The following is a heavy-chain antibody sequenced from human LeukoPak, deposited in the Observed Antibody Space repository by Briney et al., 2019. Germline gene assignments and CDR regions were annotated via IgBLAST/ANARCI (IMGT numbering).Heavy chain of an antibody. Sequence: PGGSLRLSCAASGLTVSNNYMSWVRRAPGKGLEWLSVIYSGGSTYYADSVKGRFTISRDNSKNTLYLQMNSLRAEDTAVYYCARWWYSSRLYYFDYWGQGTLVTVSS. CDR2: IYSGGST. V-gene: IGHV3-53*01. J-gene: IGHJ4*02. CDR1: GLTVSNNY. D-gene: IGHD6-13*01. CDR3: ARWWYSSRLYYFDY.